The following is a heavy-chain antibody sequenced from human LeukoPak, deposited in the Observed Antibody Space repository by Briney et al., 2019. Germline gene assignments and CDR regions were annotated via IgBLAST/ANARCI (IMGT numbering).Heavy chain of an antibody. CDR2: INPNSGGT. CDR3: AREGYCSSTSCYSVVDS. CDR1: GYTFTGYY. V-gene: IGHV1-2*02. J-gene: IGHJ4*02. D-gene: IGHD2-2*01. Sequence: ASVKLSCKASGYTFTGYYMHWVRQAPGQGLEWMGWINPNSGGTNYAQKFQGRVTMTRDTSISTAYMELSRLRSDDTAVYYCAREGYCSSTSCYSVVDSWGQGTLVTVSS.